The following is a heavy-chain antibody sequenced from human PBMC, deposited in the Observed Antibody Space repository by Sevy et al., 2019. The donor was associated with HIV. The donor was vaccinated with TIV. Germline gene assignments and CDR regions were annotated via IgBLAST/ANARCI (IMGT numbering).Heavy chain of an antibody. CDR1: GFTLSSYA. J-gene: IGHJ3*02. CDR2: ISGSGGST. CDR3: AKVPAKLNYYDSSGYLNI. Sequence: GGSLRLSCAASGFTLSSYAMSWVRQAPGKGLEWVSAISGSGGSTYYADSVKGRFTISRDNSKNTLYLQMNSLRAEDTAVYYCAKVPAKLNYYDSSGYLNIWGQGTMVTVSS. D-gene: IGHD3-22*01. V-gene: IGHV3-23*01.